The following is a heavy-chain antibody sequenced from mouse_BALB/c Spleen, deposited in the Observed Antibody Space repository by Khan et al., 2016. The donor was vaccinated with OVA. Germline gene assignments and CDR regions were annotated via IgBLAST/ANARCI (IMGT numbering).Heavy chain of an antibody. CDR3: ARSSDGYYPLAD. Sequence: VQLQQSGPELVRPGASVKVSCKASGYAFTTFNIYWVKQSHGKSLEWIGYIDPYNGGTNYNQNFKDKATLTVDKSSSAAAMHLDSLTSDESAVYFCARSSDGYYPLADWGQGTLVTVSA. CDR1: GYAFTTFN. J-gene: IGHJ3*01. CDR2: IDPYNGGT. V-gene: IGHV1S135*01. D-gene: IGHD2-3*01.